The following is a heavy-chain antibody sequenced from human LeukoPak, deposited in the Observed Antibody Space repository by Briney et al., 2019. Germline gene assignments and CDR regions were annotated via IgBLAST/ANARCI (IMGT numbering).Heavy chain of an antibody. CDR2: VHYGGST. J-gene: IGHJ4*02. CDR1: GGSISGYY. Sequence: SETLSLTCTVSGGSISGYYWNWIRQPPGKGLEWIGYVHYGGSTNYNPSLKSRITISVDTSKNQFSLKVNSVTAADTAVYYCARSTGSLAQLWFGFDYWGQGTLATVSS. D-gene: IGHD5-18*01. V-gene: IGHV4-59*08. CDR3: ARSTGSLAQLWFGFDY.